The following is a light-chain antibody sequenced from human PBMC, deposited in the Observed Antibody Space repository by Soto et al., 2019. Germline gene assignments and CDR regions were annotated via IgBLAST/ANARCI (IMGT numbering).Light chain of an antibody. CDR3: QQHGTSPIT. Sequence: VLTQSPVTLSLTPGERATLSCRASQSFRGLLAWYQQKPGQTPRLLVYGASSRATGIPDRFSGSGSGTDFTLTISRLEPEDFAVYYCQQHGTSPITFGQGTRLEIK. V-gene: IGKV3-20*01. CDR2: GAS. J-gene: IGKJ5*01. CDR1: QSFRGL.